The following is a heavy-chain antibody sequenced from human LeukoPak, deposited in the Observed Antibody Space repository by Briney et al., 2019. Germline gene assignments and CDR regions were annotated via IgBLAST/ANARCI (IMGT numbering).Heavy chain of an antibody. CDR2: IKQDGSEK. CDR1: GFTFSSYW. Sequence: RTGGSLRLSCAASGFTFSSYWMSWVRQAPGKGLEWVANIKQDGSEKYYVDSVKGRFTISGDNAKNSLYLQMNSLRAEDTAVYYCARDLPSYGSRNWFDPWGQGTLVTVSS. J-gene: IGHJ5*02. V-gene: IGHV3-7*01. CDR3: ARDLPSYGSRNWFDP. D-gene: IGHD3-10*01.